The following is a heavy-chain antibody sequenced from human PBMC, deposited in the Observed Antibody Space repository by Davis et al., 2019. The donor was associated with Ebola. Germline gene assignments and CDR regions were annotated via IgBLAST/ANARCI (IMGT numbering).Heavy chain of an antibody. D-gene: IGHD4-11*01. CDR1: GGSISSYY. Sequence: PSETLFLTCTVSGGSISSYYWSWIRQPPGKGLEWIGYIYYSGSTNYNPSLKSRVTISVDTSKNQFSLKLSSVTAADTAVYYCARADYSNHPYYYYMDVWGKGTTVTVSS. V-gene: IGHV4-59*01. CDR2: IYYSGST. CDR3: ARADYSNHPYYYYMDV. J-gene: IGHJ6*03.